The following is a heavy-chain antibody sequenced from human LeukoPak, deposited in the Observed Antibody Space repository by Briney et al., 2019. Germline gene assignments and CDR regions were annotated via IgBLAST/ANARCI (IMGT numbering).Heavy chain of an antibody. CDR2: IKQDGSKR. V-gene: IGHV3-7*01. Sequence: GGSLRLSCAASGFTFSSYWMSWVRQAPGKGLEWVANIKQDGSKRYYVDSVKGRFTISRDNAKNSLYLQMNSLRAEDTAVYYCARVASAVAAPSGYSSGWYLYYYYYYMDVWGKGTTVTVSS. D-gene: IGHD6-19*01. J-gene: IGHJ6*03. CDR3: ARVASAVAAPSGYSSGWYLYYYYYYMDV. CDR1: GFTFSSYW.